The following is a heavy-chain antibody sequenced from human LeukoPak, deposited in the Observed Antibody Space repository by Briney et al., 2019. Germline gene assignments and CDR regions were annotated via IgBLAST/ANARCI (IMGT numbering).Heavy chain of an antibody. D-gene: IGHD6-13*01. CDR2: IYYSGST. V-gene: IGHV4-59*12. CDR1: GGSISSYY. CDR3: ARSSIAAAPDY. Sequence: PSETLSLTCTVSGGSISSYYWSWIRQPPGKGPEWIGYIYYSGSTYYNPSLKSRVTISVDTSKNQFSLKLSSVTAADAAVYYCARSSIAAAPDYWGQGTLVTVSS. J-gene: IGHJ4*02.